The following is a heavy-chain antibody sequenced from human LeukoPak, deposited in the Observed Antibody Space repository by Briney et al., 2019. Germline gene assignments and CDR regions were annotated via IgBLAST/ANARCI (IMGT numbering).Heavy chain of an antibody. CDR2: INPNSGGT. J-gene: IGHJ4*02. D-gene: IGHD3-10*01. CDR1: GYTSTGYY. CDR3: ARGYYGSGSYYWY. V-gene: IGHV1-2*02. Sequence: ASVKVSCKASGYTSTGYYMHWVRQAPGQGLGWMGWINPNSGGTNYAQKFQGRVTMTRDTSISTAYMELSRLRSDDTAVYYCARGYYGSGSYYWYWGQGTLVTVSS.